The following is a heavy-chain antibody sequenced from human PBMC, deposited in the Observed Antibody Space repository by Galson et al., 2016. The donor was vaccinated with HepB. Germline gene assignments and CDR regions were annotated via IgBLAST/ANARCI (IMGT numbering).Heavy chain of an antibody. V-gene: IGHV3-23*01. CDR3: ARIEGHSTGWYYAY. CDR2: ISGSGGRT. CDR1: GFIFVSYA. Sequence: SLRLSCAGSGFIFVSYAMSWVRQAPGKGLEWASGISGSGGRTYYADPVKGRFTISRDNSRNTLFLQMNSLRAEDTALYYCARIEGHSTGWYYAYWGQGTLVSVSS. D-gene: IGHD6-19*01. J-gene: IGHJ4*02.